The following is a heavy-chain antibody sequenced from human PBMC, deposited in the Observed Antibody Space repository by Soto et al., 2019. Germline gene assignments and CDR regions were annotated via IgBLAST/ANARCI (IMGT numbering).Heavy chain of an antibody. V-gene: IGHV3-66*01. D-gene: IGHD4-17*01. Sequence: GGSLRLSCAASGFTVSSNRMSWVRQVPGKGLEWISVIHHGGNADYADSVKGRFIISRDNSMNTLFLQMNSLRAEDTAVYHCARIDYGDDYWGQGT. CDR3: ARIDYGDDY. CDR1: GFTVSSNR. CDR2: IHHGGNA. J-gene: IGHJ4*02.